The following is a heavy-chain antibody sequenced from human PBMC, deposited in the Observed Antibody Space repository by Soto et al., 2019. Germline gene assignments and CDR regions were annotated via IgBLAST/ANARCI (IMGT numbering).Heavy chain of an antibody. J-gene: IGHJ4*01. V-gene: IGHV3-15*07. CDR1: GFTFTTAG. D-gene: IGHD3-22*01. CDR3: PTDSYFTLRLVRFHY. CDR2: IKTNIDGGTA. Sequence: GGSLRLSCAASGFTFTTAGINWVRQAPGKGLEWVGRIKTNIDGGTADFAAPVRGRFAISRDDSKSMVYLQITSLKAEDTAIYYCPTDSYFTLRLVRFHYWGHGTLVTVSS.